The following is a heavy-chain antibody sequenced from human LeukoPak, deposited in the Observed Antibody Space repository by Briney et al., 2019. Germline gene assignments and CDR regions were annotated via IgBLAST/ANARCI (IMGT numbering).Heavy chain of an antibody. CDR2: ISSSGSAI. Sequence: PGGSLRLSCAASGFIFSGYDMNWVRQAPGKGLEWVSYISSSGSAIYYADSVKGRFTISRDNAKNSPYLQMNSLRAEDTAVYHCPKGSAFDYWGQGTLVTVSS. CDR1: GFIFSGYD. CDR3: PKGSAFDY. J-gene: IGHJ4*02. V-gene: IGHV3-48*03. D-gene: IGHD3-10*01.